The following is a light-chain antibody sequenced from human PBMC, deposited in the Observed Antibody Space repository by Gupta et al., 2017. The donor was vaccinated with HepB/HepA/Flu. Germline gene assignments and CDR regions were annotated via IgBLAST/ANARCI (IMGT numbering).Light chain of an antibody. CDR3: MQALHTPFT. CDR1: QSLLHSNGYSY. V-gene: IGKV2-28*01. Sequence: DIEMTQSPLSLHVTPGAPASISCRSSQSLLHSNGYSYLDWYLQKPGHSQQLLIYLGSSRAPGFPDRFSGSGSGTDFTLKISRVEAEDVGVYYCMQALHTPFTFGPGTKVDIK. CDR2: LGS. J-gene: IGKJ3*01.